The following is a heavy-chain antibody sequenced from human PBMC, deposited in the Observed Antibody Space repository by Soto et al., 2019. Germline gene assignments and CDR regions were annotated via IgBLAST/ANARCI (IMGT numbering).Heavy chain of an antibody. Sequence: SETLSLTCTVSGGSISSYYWSWIRQPPGKGLEWIGYIYYSGSTNYNPSLKSRVTISVDTSKNQFSLKLSSVTAADTAVYYCARRSIAVAGEKRFPYYFDYWGQGTLVTVSS. CDR3: ARRSIAVAGEKRFPYYFDY. CDR2: IYYSGST. CDR1: GGSISSYY. J-gene: IGHJ4*02. D-gene: IGHD6-19*01. V-gene: IGHV4-59*08.